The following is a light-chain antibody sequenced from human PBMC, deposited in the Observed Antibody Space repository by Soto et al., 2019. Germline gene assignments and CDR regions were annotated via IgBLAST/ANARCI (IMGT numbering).Light chain of an antibody. V-gene: IGLV2-14*01. Sequence: QSALTQPASVSGSPGQSITISCTGTSSDFGGYNYVSWYQHHPGKAPKLLLYEVNNRPSGVSTRLSGSKSGNTASLTISGLQADDEADYYCNSWGVFGGGTKLTVL. CDR2: EVN. CDR3: NSWGV. CDR1: SSDFGGYNY. J-gene: IGLJ2*01.